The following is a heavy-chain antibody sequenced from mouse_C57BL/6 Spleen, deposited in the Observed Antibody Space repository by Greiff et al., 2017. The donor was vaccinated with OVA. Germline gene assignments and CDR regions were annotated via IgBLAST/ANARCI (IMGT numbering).Heavy chain of an antibody. Sequence: LQESGPELVKPGASVKISCKASGYAFSSSWMNWVKQRPGKGLEWIGRIYPGDGDTNYNGKFKGKATLTADKSSSTAYMQLSSLTSEDSAVYFCARSYYYGSSPFAYWGQGTLVTVSA. D-gene: IGHD1-1*01. CDR3: ARSYYYGSSPFAY. CDR1: GYAFSSSW. CDR2: IYPGDGDT. V-gene: IGHV1-82*01. J-gene: IGHJ3*01.